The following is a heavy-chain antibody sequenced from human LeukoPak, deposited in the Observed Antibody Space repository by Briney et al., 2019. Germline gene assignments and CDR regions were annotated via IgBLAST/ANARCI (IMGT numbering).Heavy chain of an antibody. CDR2: INPNSGGT. D-gene: IGHD4-23*01. CDR3: ARQPDYGGNLNYFDY. V-gene: IGHV1-2*02. CDR1: GYTFTGYY. Sequence: GASVKVSCKASGYTFTGYYMHWVRQAPGQGLEWMGWINPNSGGTNYAQKFQGRVTMTRDTSISTAYMELSRLRSDDTAVYYCARQPDYGGNLNYFDYWGQGTLVTVSS. J-gene: IGHJ4*02.